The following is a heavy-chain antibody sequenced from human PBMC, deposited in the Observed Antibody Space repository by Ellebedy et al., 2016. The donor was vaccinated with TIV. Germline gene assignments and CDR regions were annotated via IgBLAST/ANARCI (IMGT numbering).Heavy chain of an antibody. CDR3: ARGKSGTYIHHAFDY. CDR1: GYTFTDYH. D-gene: IGHD1-14*01. V-gene: IGHV1-2*02. CDR2: IYPSRGDT. Sequence: AASVKVSCKTSGYTFTDYHIHWVRQAPGQGLEWMGWIYPSRGDTQYAQKFQGRVTMTRDTSITTAYMELNRLTSDDTAIYYCARGKSGTYIHHAFDYWGQGTLVTVSS. J-gene: IGHJ4*02.